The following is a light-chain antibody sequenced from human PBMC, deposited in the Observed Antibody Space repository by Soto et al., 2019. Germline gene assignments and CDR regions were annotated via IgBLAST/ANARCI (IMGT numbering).Light chain of an antibody. CDR1: QRVAISY. J-gene: IGKJ1*01. CDR2: SAS. V-gene: IGKV3-20*01. Sequence: EVVLTQSPGTLSLSPGERVTLSCRASQRVAISYLAWYQQKPGRAPRLLFYSASSRATGIPDRFSGSGSGPDCTHTISRQEHEDVAGYYCHHFGRLPETIGQGTNVE. CDR3: HHFGRLPET.